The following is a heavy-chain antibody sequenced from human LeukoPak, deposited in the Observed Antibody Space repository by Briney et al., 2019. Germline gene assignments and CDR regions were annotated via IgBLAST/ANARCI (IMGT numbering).Heavy chain of an antibody. Sequence: GGSLRLSCAASGFTFSSYAMSWVRQAPGKGLEWVSAISGSGGSTYYADSVKGRFTISRDNSKNTLYLQMNSLRAEDTAVYYCAEDSYYDSSGPLDYWGQGTLVTVSS. V-gene: IGHV3-23*01. J-gene: IGHJ4*02. CDR1: GFTFSSYA. CDR2: ISGSGGST. CDR3: AEDSYYDSSGPLDY. D-gene: IGHD3-22*01.